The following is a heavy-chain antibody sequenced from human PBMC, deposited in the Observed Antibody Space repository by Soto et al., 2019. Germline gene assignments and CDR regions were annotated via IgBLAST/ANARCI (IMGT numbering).Heavy chain of an antibody. D-gene: IGHD3-16*01. CDR2: IYYSGNT. CDR1: GGSTSSDNY. CDR3: AREGGESSDGLYYFDS. J-gene: IGHJ4*02. Sequence: SETLSLTCTVSGGSTSSDNYWSWIRQPPGKGLEWIGHIYYSGNTDYNPSLKSRLAISIDTSKNQFSLKLSPVTAADTAVYFCAREGGESSDGLYYFDSWGQGSLVTVSS. V-gene: IGHV4-30-4*01.